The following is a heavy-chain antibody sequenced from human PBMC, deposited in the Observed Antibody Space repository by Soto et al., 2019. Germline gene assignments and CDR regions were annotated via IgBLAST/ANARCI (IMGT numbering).Heavy chain of an antibody. J-gene: IGHJ6*02. CDR1: GYTFTSYG. D-gene: IGHD3-10*01. CDR3: ARDPQRDLWFGELSSCYYGMDV. CDR2: ISAYNGNT. Sequence: QVQLVQSGAEVKKPGASVKVSCKASGYTFTSYGISWVRQAPGQGLEWMGWISAYNGNTNYAQKRQGRVTMTTDTATSTAYMELRSLRSDDTAVYYCARDPQRDLWFGELSSCYYGMDVWGQGTTVTVSS. V-gene: IGHV1-18*01.